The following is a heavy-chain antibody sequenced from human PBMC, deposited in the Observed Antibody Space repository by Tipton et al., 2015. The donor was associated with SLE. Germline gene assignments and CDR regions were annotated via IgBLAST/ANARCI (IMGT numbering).Heavy chain of an antibody. D-gene: IGHD6-13*01. CDR3: ARESIAAAGYFDY. CDR2: INPSGSA. J-gene: IGHJ4*02. CDR1: GGSFSGYY. Sequence: TLSLTCAVYGGSFSGYYWSWIRQPPGKGLEWIGEINPSGSANYNPSLKSRVTISVDTSKKQFSLKLSSVTAADTAVYYCARESIAAAGYFDYWGQGTLVTVSS. V-gene: IGHV4-34*01.